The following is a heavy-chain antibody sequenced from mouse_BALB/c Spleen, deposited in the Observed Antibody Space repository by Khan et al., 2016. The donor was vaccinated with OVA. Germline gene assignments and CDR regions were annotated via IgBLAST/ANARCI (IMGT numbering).Heavy chain of an antibody. CDR1: GFAFSSYS. CDR2: ITSGGSYT. D-gene: IGHD1-1*01. J-gene: IGHJ2*01. Sequence: EVELVESGGGLVKPGGSLKLSCAASGFAFSSYSMSWVRQTPGKRLEWVATITSGGSYTYYPDSVKGRVTISRDNAKNTRYLQMIRLKYEDTAMYYCTIKRNYYGSSFYFDYWGQRTTLTVSS. V-gene: IGHV5-6-4*01. CDR3: TIKRNYYGSSFYFDY.